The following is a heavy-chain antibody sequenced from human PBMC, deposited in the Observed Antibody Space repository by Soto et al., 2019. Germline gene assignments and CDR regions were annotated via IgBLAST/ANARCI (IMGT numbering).Heavy chain of an antibody. J-gene: IGHJ6*02. CDR1: GGSISSGGYY. CDR2: IYYSGST. CDR3: ARGGRRSPSMDV. Sequence: QVQLQESGPGLVKPSQTLSLTCTVSGGSISSGGYYWSWIRQHPGKGLEWIGYIYYSGSTYYNPSLKSRVTISVDPSKNQFSLKLTSVTAAETAVYYCARGGRRSPSMDVWGQGTTVTVSS. V-gene: IGHV4-31*03.